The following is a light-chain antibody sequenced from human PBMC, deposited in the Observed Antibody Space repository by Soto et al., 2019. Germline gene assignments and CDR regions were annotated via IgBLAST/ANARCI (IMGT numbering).Light chain of an antibody. CDR3: QQYNSPWT. CDR1: QSISSW. J-gene: IGKJ1*01. Sequence: DIQMTQSPSTLSASVGDRVTITCRASQSISSWLAWYQQKPGKAPKLLIYKASSLESGVPSRFSGSGSGTEFTITISSLQPDDFATYYCQQYNSPWTFGKGTKVEIK. V-gene: IGKV1-5*03. CDR2: KAS.